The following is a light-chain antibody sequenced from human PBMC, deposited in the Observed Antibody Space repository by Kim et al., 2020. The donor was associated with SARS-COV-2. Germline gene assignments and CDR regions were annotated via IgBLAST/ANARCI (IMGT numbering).Light chain of an antibody. V-gene: IGLV3-1*01. J-gene: IGLJ3*02. CDR1: ELGDKY. Sequence: PGQQDNHTCSGNELGDKYVCWYQQKPGQSPVLVIYQDNKWPSGIPERFSGANSGDTAALTISGTQALDEADYYCQAWDSRTSTWVFGGGTKLTVL. CDR3: QAWDSRTSTWV. CDR2: QDN.